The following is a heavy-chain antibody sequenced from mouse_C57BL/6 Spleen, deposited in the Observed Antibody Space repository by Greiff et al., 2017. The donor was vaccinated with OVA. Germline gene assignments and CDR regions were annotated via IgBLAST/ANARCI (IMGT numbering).Heavy chain of an antibody. CDR1: GYTFTSYW. D-gene: IGHD2-3*01. J-gene: IGHJ1*03. Sequence: QVQLQQPGAELVRPGSSVKLSCKASGYTFTSYWMHWVKQRPIQGLEWIGNIYPSDSETHYNQKFKDKATLTVDKSSSTAYMQLSSLTSEDSAVYNCARFDGFYWYFDVWGTGTTVTVSS. CDR2: IYPSDSET. CDR3: ARFDGFYWYFDV. V-gene: IGHV1-52*01.